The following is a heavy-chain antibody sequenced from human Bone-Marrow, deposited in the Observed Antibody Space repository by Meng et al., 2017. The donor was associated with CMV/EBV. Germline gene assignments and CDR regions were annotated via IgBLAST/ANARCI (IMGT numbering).Heavy chain of an antibody. J-gene: IGHJ3*02. CDR3: ARDLNYSSSWSDAFDI. CDR1: GFTFSSYW. Sequence: GEPLKISCAASGFTFSSYWMSWVRQAPGKGLEWVANIKQDGSEKYYVDSVKGRFTISRDNAKNSLYLQMNSLRAEDTAVYYCARDLNYSSSWSDAFDIWGQGTMVTVSS. V-gene: IGHV3-7*01. CDR2: IKQDGSEK. D-gene: IGHD6-13*01.